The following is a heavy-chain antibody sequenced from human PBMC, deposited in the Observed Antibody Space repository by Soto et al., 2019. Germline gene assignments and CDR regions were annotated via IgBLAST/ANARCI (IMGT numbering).Heavy chain of an antibody. CDR1: GASVTSGDYY. Sequence: QAQLQESGPGLVRPSQTLSLSCSVSGASVTSGDYYCNWIRQTPGTGLEWLGYMHDSGTTSYNPSLKSRVTISRDTSKNQFALTLTSVSAADTAVYFCARGGLYDLWSGLFDWGQGIRVTVSS. CDR3: ARGGLYDLWSGLFD. V-gene: IGHV4-30-4*01. J-gene: IGHJ4*02. D-gene: IGHD3-3*01. CDR2: MHDSGTT.